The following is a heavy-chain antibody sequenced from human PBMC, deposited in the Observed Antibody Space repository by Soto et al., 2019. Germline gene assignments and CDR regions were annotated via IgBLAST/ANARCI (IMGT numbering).Heavy chain of an antibody. CDR3: ARYCSGGSCYHRDAFDI. Sequence: SETPSLTRPVSGCSNSSYYWSWVRQPPGEGLEGIGYICYSGSTNYNPSLKSRVTISVDTSKNQFSLKLSSVTAADTAVYYCARYCSGGSCYHRDAFDIWGQGTMVTVSS. V-gene: IGHV4-59*01. D-gene: IGHD2-15*01. CDR1: GCSNSSYY. J-gene: IGHJ3*02. CDR2: ICYSGST.